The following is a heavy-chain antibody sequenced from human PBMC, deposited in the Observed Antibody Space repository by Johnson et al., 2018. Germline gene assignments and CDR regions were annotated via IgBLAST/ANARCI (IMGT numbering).Heavy chain of an antibody. CDR3: ANHGGVVTAPFDI. D-gene: IGHD2-21*02. J-gene: IGHJ3*02. CDR1: GFSVSSNY. CDR2: IYSGGST. Sequence: VQLVQSGGGVIQPGGSLRLSCAASGFSVSSNYMSWVRQAPGKGLEWVSVIYSGGSTYYADSVKGRFNISRDNSKNTLYLQMNSLRADDTAVYYCANHGGVVTAPFDIWGQGTMVTVSS. V-gene: IGHV3-53*01.